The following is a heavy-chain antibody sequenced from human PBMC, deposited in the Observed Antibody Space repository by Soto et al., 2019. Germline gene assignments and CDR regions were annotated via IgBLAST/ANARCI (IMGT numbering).Heavy chain of an antibody. CDR1: GFTFSSYA. CDR3: AKVMYSSSSNYYGMDV. CDR2: ISGSGGST. J-gene: IGHJ6*02. Sequence: LRLSCAASGFTFSSYAMSWVRQAPGKGLEWVSAISGSGGSTYYADSVKGRFTISRDNSKNTLYLQMNSLRAEDTAVYYCAKVMYSSSSNYYGMDVWGQGTTVTVSS. V-gene: IGHV3-23*01. D-gene: IGHD6-6*01.